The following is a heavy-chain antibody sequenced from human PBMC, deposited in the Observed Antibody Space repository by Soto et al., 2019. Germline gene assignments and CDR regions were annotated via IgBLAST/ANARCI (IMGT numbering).Heavy chain of an antibody. V-gene: IGHV1-69*01. CDR2: IIPIFDTP. CDR1: GGTFNMYA. D-gene: IGHD3-16*02. J-gene: IGHJ4*02. CDR3: ARSIGSGGVIGGFDY. Sequence: QVQLVQSGAEVRKPGSAVRVSCKASGGTFNMYAMNWVRQAPGQGLEWMAGIIPIFDTPRYSQQFQGRVTITLDESTSTAYMELSSLRSEDTAIYYCARSIGSGGVIGGFDYWGQGTLVTVAS.